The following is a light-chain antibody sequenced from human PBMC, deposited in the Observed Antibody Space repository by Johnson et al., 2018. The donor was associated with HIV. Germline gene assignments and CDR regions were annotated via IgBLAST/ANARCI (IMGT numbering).Light chain of an antibody. CDR2: SNN. CDR1: SSNIGSNS. Sequence: QSVLTQPPSASGTPGQRVTISCSGSSSNIGSNSVNWYQQLPGTAPKLLIYSNNQRPSGVPDRFSGSKSGTSASLAISGLQSGDEADYYCAAWDSSLSAHYVFGTETNVTVL. CDR3: AAWDSSLSAHYV. V-gene: IGLV1-44*01. J-gene: IGLJ1*01.